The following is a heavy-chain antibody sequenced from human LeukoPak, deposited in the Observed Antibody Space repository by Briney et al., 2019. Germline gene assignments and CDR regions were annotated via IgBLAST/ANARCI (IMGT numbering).Heavy chain of an antibody. Sequence: PGGSLRLSCAASGFTFSNYGMHWVRQAPGKGLEWVAFIRYDGSNNYYANSVKGRFTISRDNSKNTLYLQMNSLRAEDTAVYYCAKVRSYQLPIDYWGQGTPVTVSS. CDR3: AKVRSYQLPIDY. J-gene: IGHJ4*02. CDR2: IRYDGSNN. CDR1: GFTFSNYG. D-gene: IGHD2-2*01. V-gene: IGHV3-30*02.